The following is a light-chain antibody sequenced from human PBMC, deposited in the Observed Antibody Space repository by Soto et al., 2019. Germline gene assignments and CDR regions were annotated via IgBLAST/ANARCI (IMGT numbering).Light chain of an antibody. CDR1: QSIRSY. CDR2: ATS. V-gene: IGKV1-39*01. J-gene: IGKJ1*01. CDR3: QQSFNTPWT. Sequence: DIQLTQSPSSLSASLGERVTITCRASQSIRSYFNWYQQKPGKAPRLLIYATSTRQSGIPSRFSGSGSGTDFTLTVSSLQSDDFATYYCQQSFNTPWTFGQGTKVDI.